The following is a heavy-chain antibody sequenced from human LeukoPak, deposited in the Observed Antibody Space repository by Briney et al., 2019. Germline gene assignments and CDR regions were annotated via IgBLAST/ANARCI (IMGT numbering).Heavy chain of an antibody. CDR1: GFTFSSHW. Sequence: GGSLRLSCAASGFTFSSHWMHWVRQVPGKGLVWVSRMNSDGSRINYADSVKGRFTISRDNPKNTLYLQMNSLRAEDTAVYYCVRDVWGDRDSYFDSWGQGTLVTVSS. CDR3: VRDVWGDRDSYFDS. CDR2: MNSDGSRI. V-gene: IGHV3-74*01. D-gene: IGHD3-16*01. J-gene: IGHJ4*02.